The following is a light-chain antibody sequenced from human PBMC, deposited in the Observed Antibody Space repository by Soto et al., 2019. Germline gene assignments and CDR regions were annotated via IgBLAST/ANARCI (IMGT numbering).Light chain of an antibody. CDR3: SPYTSSSTLYV. CDR1: SIDVGGYNY. V-gene: IGLV2-14*03. J-gene: IGLJ1*01. Sequence: QSVLTQPASVSGSPGQSIAISCTGASIDVGGYNYVSWYQQHPGKAPKLMIYDVASRPSGVSDRFSGSKSGNTASLTISGLQAEDEADYYCSPYTSSSTLYVFGTGTKVTVL. CDR2: DVA.